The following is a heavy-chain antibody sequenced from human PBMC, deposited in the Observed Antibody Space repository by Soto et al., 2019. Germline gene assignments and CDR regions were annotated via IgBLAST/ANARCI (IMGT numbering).Heavy chain of an antibody. D-gene: IGHD6-13*01. Sequence: SETLSLTCTVSGGSISSYYWSWIRQPPGKGLEWIGYIYYSGSTNYNPSLKSRVTISVDTSKNQFSLKLSSVTAADTAVYYCAGIRSSSWYMVVWGQGTTVTVSS. CDR2: IYYSGST. V-gene: IGHV4-59*01. J-gene: IGHJ6*03. CDR1: GGSISSYY. CDR3: AGIRSSSWYMVV.